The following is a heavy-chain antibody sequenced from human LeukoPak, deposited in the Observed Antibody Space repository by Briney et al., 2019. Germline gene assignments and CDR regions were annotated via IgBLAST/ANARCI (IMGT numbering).Heavy chain of an antibody. Sequence: ASVKVSCKASGYTFTSYYMHWVRQAPGQGLEWMGIINPSGGSTSYAQKFQGRVTMTTDTSTSTAYMELRSLRSDDTAVYYCARELVWFGELWWGATREVYYFDYWGQGTLVTVSS. CDR1: GYTFTSYY. V-gene: IGHV1-46*01. D-gene: IGHD3-10*01. CDR2: INPSGGST. CDR3: ARELVWFGELWWGATREVYYFDY. J-gene: IGHJ4*02.